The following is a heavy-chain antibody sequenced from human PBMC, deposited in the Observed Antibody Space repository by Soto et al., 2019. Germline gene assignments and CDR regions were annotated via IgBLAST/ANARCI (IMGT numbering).Heavy chain of an antibody. Sequence: QVQLVQSGAEVKKPGASVKVSCKASGYTFTSYGISWVRQAPGQGLEWMGSISAYNGNTNYAQKLQGRVTMTTDTSPSSGYMEQRRQRSGETSVFYSSGGRRIPVAQGGGAYFDYWGQGTLVTVSS. J-gene: IGHJ4*02. CDR3: SGGRRIPVAQGGGAYFDY. CDR2: ISAYNGNT. V-gene: IGHV1-18*04. D-gene: IGHD6-19*01. CDR1: GYTFTSYG.